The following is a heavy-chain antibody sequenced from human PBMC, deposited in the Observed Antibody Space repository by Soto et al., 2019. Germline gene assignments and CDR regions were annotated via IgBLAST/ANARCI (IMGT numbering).Heavy chain of an antibody. CDR2: VNPIIAIS. Sequence: QVQLVQSGAEVRKPGSAVRVSCKASGDTFNFYTINWVRQAPGLGLEWMGRVNPIIAISNYARKFEGRVTITSDKSTTSTYRALKILRSAATAIYYWATRYGSGYRAFHYWGQGALVTLSS. CDR1: GDTFNFYT. CDR3: ATRYGSGYRAFHY. V-gene: IGHV1-69*02. D-gene: IGHD3-10*01. J-gene: IGHJ4*02.